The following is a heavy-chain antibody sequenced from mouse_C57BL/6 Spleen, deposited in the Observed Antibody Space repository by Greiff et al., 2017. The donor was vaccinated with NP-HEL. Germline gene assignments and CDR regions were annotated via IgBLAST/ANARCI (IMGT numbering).Heavy chain of an antibody. Sequence: QVQLQQPGAELVKPGASVKVSCKASGYTFTSYWMHWVKQRPGQGLEWIGRIHPSDSDTNYNQKFKGKATLTVDTSSSTAYMQLSSLTAEDSAVYESGDDYDGVYDMDYWGQGTTVTVSS. CDR1: GYTFTSYW. D-gene: IGHD2-4*01. CDR2: IHPSDSDT. V-gene: IGHV1-74*01. CDR3: GDDYDGVYDMDY. J-gene: IGHJ4*01.